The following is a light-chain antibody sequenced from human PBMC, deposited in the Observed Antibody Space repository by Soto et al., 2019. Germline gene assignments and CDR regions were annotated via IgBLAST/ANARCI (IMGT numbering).Light chain of an antibody. J-gene: IGKJ4*01. V-gene: IGKV3-11*01. Sequence: ETVLTQSPATLSLSPGERATLSCRASHDIDIYLAWYQQRPGQAPRLLIYDASNRATGVPARFSGGGSGTAFALTISSLEPEDFAIYYCQQRKYWPPLTFGGGTRVEIK. CDR3: QQRKYWPPLT. CDR2: DAS. CDR1: HDIDIY.